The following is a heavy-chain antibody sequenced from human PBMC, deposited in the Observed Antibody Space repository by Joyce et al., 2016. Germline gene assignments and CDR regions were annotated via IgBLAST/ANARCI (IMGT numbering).Heavy chain of an antibody. J-gene: IGHJ4*02. V-gene: IGHV5-51*01. CDR1: GYNFTTSW. CDR2: ISPGDSDV. Sequence: EVKLVQTGAEVKKPGESLKLSCKDFGYNFTTSWIDWVRQRPGKGLEWMGMISPGDSDVRYSPSFQGQVSISADKSGSTAYLQWRSLKASDTAMYYCVSHERVTDARGIDYWGQGTLVTVS. D-gene: IGHD2-21*02. CDR3: VSHERVTDARGIDY.